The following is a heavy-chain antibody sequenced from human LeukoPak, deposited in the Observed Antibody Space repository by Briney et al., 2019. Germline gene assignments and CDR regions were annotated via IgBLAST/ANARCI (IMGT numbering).Heavy chain of an antibody. CDR2: TYYRSKWYN. CDR1: GDSVSSNSAS. V-gene: IGHV6-1*01. J-gene: IGHJ5*02. D-gene: IGHD4-17*01. Sequence: SQTLSLTCAISGDSVSSNSASWNWIRQSPSRGLEWLGRTYYRSKWYNDYATSVKDRINIKPDISKNQFSLQLNSLTPEDTAVYYCAREFYGDYKPHWFDPWGQGTLVTVSS. CDR3: AREFYGDYKPHWFDP.